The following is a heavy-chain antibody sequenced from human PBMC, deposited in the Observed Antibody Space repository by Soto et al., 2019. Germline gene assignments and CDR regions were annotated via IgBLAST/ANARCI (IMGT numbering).Heavy chain of an antibody. CDR2: IYHGGST. V-gene: IGHV4-4*02. Sequence: QVQLQESGPGLVKPSGTLSLTCAVSGGSISSTDWWSWVRQPPGKGLEWIGEIYHGGSTNYNPSLKRRVTISVDTSKNQFSLMLTSVTAADTAVYYCASSKSGGSYYSDYWGQGTLVTVSS. CDR1: GGSISSTDW. D-gene: IGHD1-26*01. J-gene: IGHJ4*02. CDR3: ASSKSGGSYYSDY.